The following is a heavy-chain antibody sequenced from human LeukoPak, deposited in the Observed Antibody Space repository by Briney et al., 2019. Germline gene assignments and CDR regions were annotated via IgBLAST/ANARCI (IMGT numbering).Heavy chain of an antibody. CDR2: ISAYNGNT. Sequence: GASVKVSCKASGYTFTSYGISWVRQAPGQGLEWMGWISAYNGNTNYAQKLQGRVTMTTDTSTSTAYMELSSLRSEDTAVYYCARGSSRIDLYYYYYMDVWGKGTTVTVSS. V-gene: IGHV1-18*01. CDR1: GYTFTSYG. D-gene: IGHD2-15*01. CDR3: ARGSSRIDLYYYYYMDV. J-gene: IGHJ6*03.